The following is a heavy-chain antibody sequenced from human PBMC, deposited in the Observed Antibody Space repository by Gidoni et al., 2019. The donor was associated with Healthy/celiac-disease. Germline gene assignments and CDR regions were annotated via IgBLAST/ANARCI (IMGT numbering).Heavy chain of an antibody. CDR1: AWSFSGYS. Sequence: QVPLQQWGAGLFKPSYTLSLPCAVYAWSFSGYSWSWLRQLPGQGLGWIGESNHSGSTNYNPSLKSRVTISVDTAKNQFSLKLSSMTAADTAVYYCATKVGWGYYYGMDVWGQGTTVTVSS. D-gene: IGHD1-26*01. V-gene: IGHV4-34*01. CDR2: SNHSGST. J-gene: IGHJ6*02. CDR3: ATKVGWGYYYGMDV.